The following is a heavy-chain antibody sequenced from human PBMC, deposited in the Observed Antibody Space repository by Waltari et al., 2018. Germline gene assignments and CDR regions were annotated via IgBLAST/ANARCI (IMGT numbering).Heavy chain of an antibody. J-gene: IGHJ4*02. Sequence: QVQLQESGPGLVKPSETLSLTCAVSGYSISSGYYWGWIRQPPGKGLEWIGSIYHSGSTYYNPSLKRRVTISVDTSKNQFSLKLSSVTAADTAVYYCARDQFVGGYYHYWGQGTLVTVSS. CDR3: ARDQFVGGYYHY. V-gene: IGHV4-38-2*02. CDR2: IYHSGST. CDR1: GYSISSGYY. D-gene: IGHD3-22*01.